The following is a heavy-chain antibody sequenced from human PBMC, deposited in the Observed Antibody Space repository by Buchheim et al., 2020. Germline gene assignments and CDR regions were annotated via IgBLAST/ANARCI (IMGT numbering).Heavy chain of an antibody. CDR2: ISSSTSYI. CDR3: VKDGQLNYDFWGAYYSDS. D-gene: IGHD3-3*01. Sequence: DVQLVESGGGLVKPGGSLRLSCAASGFTFSAYSMNWVRQAPGKGLEWVSSISSSTSYIYYADSVKGRFTISRDNAKNSLYLQMNSLRAEDTAVYYCVKDGQLNYDFWGAYYSDSWGQGTL. V-gene: IGHV3-21*02. J-gene: IGHJ4*02. CDR1: GFTFSAYS.